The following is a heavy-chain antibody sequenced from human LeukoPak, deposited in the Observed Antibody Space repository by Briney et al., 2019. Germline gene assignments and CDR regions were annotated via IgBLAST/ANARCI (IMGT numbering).Heavy chain of an antibody. V-gene: IGHV4-34*01. CDR2: INHSGST. Sequence: SETLALTCAVYGGSFSGYYWSWIRQPPGKGLEWVGEINHSGSTNYNPSLQSRVTLSVNTAKNQFSLTLRPVTAADTAVYYCARASKGVPAAHNWFDPWGQGTLVTVSS. CDR1: GGSFSGYY. CDR3: ARASKGVPAAHNWFDP. J-gene: IGHJ5*02. D-gene: IGHD2-2*01.